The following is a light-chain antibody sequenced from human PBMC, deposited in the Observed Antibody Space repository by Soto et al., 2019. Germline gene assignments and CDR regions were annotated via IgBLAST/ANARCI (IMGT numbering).Light chain of an antibody. CDR3: SSFASTHTYV. J-gene: IGLJ1*01. CDR1: SSGVAFYNH. Sequence: QSVLTQPASVSGSPGQSITISCTGTSSGVAFYNHVSWYQQHPGKAPKLLIYEVNNRPSGVSHRFSGSKSGNTASLTISGLQAEDEADYYCSSFASTHTYVFGTGTKVTVL. V-gene: IGLV2-14*01. CDR2: EVN.